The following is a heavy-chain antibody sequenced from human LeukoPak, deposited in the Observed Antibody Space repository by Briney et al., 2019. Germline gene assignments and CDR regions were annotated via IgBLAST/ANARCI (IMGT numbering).Heavy chain of an antibody. D-gene: IGHD2-2*01. V-gene: IGHV4-39*01. CDR2: IYYSGST. CDR3: ARQVTSCSSTSCYHFDY. Sequence: SETLSLTCPVSGGSISSSSYYWGWIRQPPGKGLEWIGSIYYSGSTYYNPSLKSRVTISVDTSKNQFSLKLSSVTAADTAVYYCARQVTSCSSTSCYHFDYWGQGTLVTVSS. J-gene: IGHJ4*02. CDR1: GGSISSSSYY.